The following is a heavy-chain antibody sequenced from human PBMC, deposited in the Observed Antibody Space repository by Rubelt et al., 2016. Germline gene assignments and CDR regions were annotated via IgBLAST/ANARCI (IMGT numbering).Heavy chain of an antibody. CDR2: ISSTSGTL. CDR1: GFSFRSYS. J-gene: IGHJ6*02. V-gene: IGHV3-48*01. CDR3: AREDPYQAPTKEDGRDV. D-gene: IGHD1/OR15-1a*01. Sequence: EVRLVESGGGLVQPGGSLRLSCAASGFSFRSYSMNWVRQAPGKGLEWIAYISSTSGTLSYAASVKGRFTVARDNAINSMYLQMRSLRAEDTAIYYFAREDPYQAPTKEDGRDVWGPGTTVTVSS.